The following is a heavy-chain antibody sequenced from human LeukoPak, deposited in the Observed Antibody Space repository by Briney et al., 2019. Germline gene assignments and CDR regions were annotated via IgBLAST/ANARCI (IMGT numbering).Heavy chain of an antibody. CDR3: AKSGPVGIGELPKGYYYYYMDV. Sequence: GGSLRLSCAASGFTFSSYAMSWVRQAPGKGLEWVSAISGSGGSTYYADSVKGRFTISRDNSKNTLYLQMNSLRAEDTAVYYCAKSGPVGIGELPKGYYYYYMDVWGKGTTVTVSS. CDR2: ISGSGGST. D-gene: IGHD3-10*01. J-gene: IGHJ6*03. CDR1: GFTFSSYA. V-gene: IGHV3-23*01.